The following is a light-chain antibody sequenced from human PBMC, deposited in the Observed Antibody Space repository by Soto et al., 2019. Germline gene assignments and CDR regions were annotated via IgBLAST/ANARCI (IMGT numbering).Light chain of an antibody. V-gene: IGLV2-14*01. CDR1: NSDVGGYNY. J-gene: IGLJ2*01. CDR3: SSYTSSLTRV. Sequence: QSVLTQPASVSGSPGQSITISCTGTNSDVGGYNYVSWYQQHPGKAPKLMIYEVSNRPSGVSNRLSGSKSGNTASLIISGLHAEDEAHYYCSSYTSSLTRVFGGGTKLTVL. CDR2: EVS.